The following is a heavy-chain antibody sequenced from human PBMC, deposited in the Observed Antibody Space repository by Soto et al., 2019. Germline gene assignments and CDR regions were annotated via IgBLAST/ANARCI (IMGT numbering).Heavy chain of an antibody. V-gene: IGHV3-33*01. CDR1: GFAFSGYG. CDR2: IWHDGTNK. D-gene: IGHD7-27*01. J-gene: IGHJ6*02. Sequence: GGSLRLSCAASGFAFSGYGMHWVRQAPGKGLEWVTTIWHDGTNKYYAETVKGRFTISRDNSKNTLYLQMNSLRAEDTAVYYYARDLGGMDVWGQGTTVTVSS. CDR3: ARDLGGMDV.